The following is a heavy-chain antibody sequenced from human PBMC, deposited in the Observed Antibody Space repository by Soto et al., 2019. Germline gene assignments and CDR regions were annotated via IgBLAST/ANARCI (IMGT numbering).Heavy chain of an antibody. V-gene: IGHV4-30-4*01. D-gene: IGHD2-2*01. CDR1: GGSISSGDYY. Sequence: QVQLQESGPGLVKPSQTLSLTCTVSGGSISSGDYYWSWIRQPPGKGLEWIGYIYYSGSTYYNPSLKSRVTISVDPSNNQFSLKLSSVTAADTAVYYCARRIVVVPAGWWFDPWGQGTLVTVYS. CDR2: IYYSGST. CDR3: ARRIVVVPAGWWFDP. J-gene: IGHJ5*02.